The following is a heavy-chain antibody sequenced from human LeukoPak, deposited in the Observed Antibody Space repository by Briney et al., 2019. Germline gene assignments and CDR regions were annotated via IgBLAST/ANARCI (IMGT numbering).Heavy chain of an antibody. CDR2: ISAYNGNT. CDR1: GYTFTSYG. CDR3: ARVVFFDDSSGYYFDY. D-gene: IGHD3-22*01. J-gene: IGHJ4*02. V-gene: IGHV1-18*01. Sequence: GASVKVSCKASGYTFTSYGISWVRQAPGQGLEWMGWISAYNGNTNYAQKLQGRVTMTTDTSTSTAYMELRSLRSDDTAVYYCARVVFFDDSSGYYFDYWGQGTLVTVSS.